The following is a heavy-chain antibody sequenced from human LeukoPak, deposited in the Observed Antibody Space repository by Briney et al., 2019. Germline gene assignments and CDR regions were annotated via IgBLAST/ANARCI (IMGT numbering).Heavy chain of an antibody. V-gene: IGHV3-33*01. CDR1: GFTFSSYG. CDR3: AREIGYSSGWYTVGV. CDR2: IWYDGSNK. Sequence: GGSLRLSCAASGFTFSSYGMHWDRQAPGKGLEWVAVIWYDGSNKYYADSVKGRFTISRDNSKNTLYLQMNSLRAEDTAVYYCAREIGYSSGWYTVGVWGQGTMVTVSS. D-gene: IGHD6-19*01. J-gene: IGHJ3*01.